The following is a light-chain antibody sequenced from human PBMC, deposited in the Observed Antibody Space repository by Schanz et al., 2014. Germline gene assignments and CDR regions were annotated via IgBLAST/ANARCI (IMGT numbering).Light chain of an antibody. V-gene: IGKV3-20*01. Sequence: EIVLTQSPGTLSLSPGERATLSCRASQSVHINYLAWHQQKPGQAPRLLIYGASSRATGIPDRFSGSGSGTDFTLTISRLEPEDFAVYYCQHYSLSPLFGQGTKVDI. J-gene: IGKJ1*01. CDR1: QSVHINY. CDR3: QHYSLSPL. CDR2: GAS.